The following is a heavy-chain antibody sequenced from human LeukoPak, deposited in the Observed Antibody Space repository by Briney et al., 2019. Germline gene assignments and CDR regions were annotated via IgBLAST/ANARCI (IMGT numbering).Heavy chain of an antibody. Sequence: ASVKVSCKASGYTFTNYAVKWVRQAPGQGLEWMGWINTNTGNPTYAQGFTGRFVLSLDTSVNTAYLEISSLKPEDTAVYYCARAAYCSDSSCYSWDWGQGTLVTVS. V-gene: IGHV7-4-1*02. CDR3: ARAAYCSDSSCYSWD. CDR2: INTNTGNP. CDR1: GYTFTNYA. J-gene: IGHJ4*02. D-gene: IGHD2-15*01.